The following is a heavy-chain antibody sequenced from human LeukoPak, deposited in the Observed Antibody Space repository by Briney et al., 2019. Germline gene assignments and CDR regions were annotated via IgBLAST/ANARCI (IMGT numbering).Heavy chain of an antibody. CDR1: GYTFTGYY. Sequence: GASVKVSCKASGYTFTGYYMHWVRQAPGQGLEWMGWINPNSGGTNYAQKFQGRVTMTRDTSISTAYMELSRLRSDDTAVYYCARVNGYYYDSSGYYPWGQGTLVTVSS. D-gene: IGHD3-22*01. V-gene: IGHV1-2*02. CDR2: INPNSGGT. J-gene: IGHJ5*02. CDR3: ARVNGYYYDSSGYYP.